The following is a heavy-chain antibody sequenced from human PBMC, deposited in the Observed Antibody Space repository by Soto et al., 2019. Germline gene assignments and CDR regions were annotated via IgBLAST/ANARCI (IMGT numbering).Heavy chain of an antibody. V-gene: IGHV3-23*01. CDR2: ISGSGGST. J-gene: IGHJ4*02. Sequence: GGSLRLSCAASGFTFSSYAMSWVRQAPGKGLEWVSAISGSGGSTYYADSVKGRFTISRDNSKNTLYLQMNSLRAEDTAVYYCAKESAKIWDYIWGSYKNYFDYWGQGTLVTVSS. CDR3: AKESAKIWDYIWGSYKNYFDY. D-gene: IGHD3-16*01. CDR1: GFTFSSYA.